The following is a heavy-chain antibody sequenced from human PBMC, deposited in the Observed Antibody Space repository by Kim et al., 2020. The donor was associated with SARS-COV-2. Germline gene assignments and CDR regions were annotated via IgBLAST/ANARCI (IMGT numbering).Heavy chain of an antibody. CDR3: ARLVGPTAIDLDY. V-gene: IGHV1-3*04. CDR1: GYTFSNAG. J-gene: IGHJ4*02. D-gene: IGHD1-26*01. Sequence: ASVKVSCKGSGYTFSNAGIHWVRRAPGQSLEWMGWINTGNAYTVYSEKFQGRVTFTRDTSASTAYMELSSLRSEDTAVYYCARLVGPTAIDLDYWGQGTLVTVSS. CDR2: INTGNAYT.